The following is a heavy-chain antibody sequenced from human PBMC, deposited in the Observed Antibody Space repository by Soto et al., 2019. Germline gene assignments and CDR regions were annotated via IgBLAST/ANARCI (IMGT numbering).Heavy chain of an antibody. CDR3: AKDLYYYYGMDV. CDR1: GFTFSSYG. Sequence: GGSLRLSCAASGFTFSSYGIHWVRQAPGKGLEWVAVISYDGSNKYYADSVKGRFTISRDNSKNTLYLQMNSLRAEDTAVYYCAKDLYYYYGMDVWGLGTTVTVSS. CDR2: ISYDGSNK. J-gene: IGHJ6*02. V-gene: IGHV3-30*18.